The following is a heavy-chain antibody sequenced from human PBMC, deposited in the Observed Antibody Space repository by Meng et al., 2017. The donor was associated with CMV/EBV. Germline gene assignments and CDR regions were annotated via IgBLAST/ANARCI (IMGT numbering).Heavy chain of an antibody. CDR1: GGTFSSYA. CDR3: ARGPSIVVVHNWFDP. V-gene: IGHV1-69*05. D-gene: IGHD2-2*01. Sequence: SGGTFSSYAISWVRQAPGQGLEWMGGIIPIFGTANYAQKFQGRVTMTRDTSTSTVYMELSSLRSEDTAVYYCARGPSIVVVHNWFDPWGQGTLVTVSS. CDR2: IIPIFGTA. J-gene: IGHJ5*02.